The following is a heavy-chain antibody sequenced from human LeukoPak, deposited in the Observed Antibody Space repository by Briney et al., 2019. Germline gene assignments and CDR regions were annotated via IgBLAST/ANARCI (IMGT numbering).Heavy chain of an antibody. CDR3: ASITMVRGVISRYYYYYMDV. J-gene: IGHJ6*03. CDR1: GGSLRGYY. Sequence: PSETLSLTCAVYGGSLRGYYWSWITHPPGKGLEWIGEITHSGSTNYNTSLTSRVTISVDTSKNQFSLKLSSVTAADTAVYYCASITMVRGVISRYYYYYMDVWGKGTTVTVSS. CDR2: ITHSGST. V-gene: IGHV4-34*01. D-gene: IGHD3-10*01.